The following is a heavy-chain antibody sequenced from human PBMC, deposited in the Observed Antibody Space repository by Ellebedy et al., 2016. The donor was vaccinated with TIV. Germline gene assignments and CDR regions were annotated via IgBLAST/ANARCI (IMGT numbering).Heavy chain of an antibody. D-gene: IGHD4-17*01. CDR3: ARDLDGDPDCYFDL. CDR2: ISSSGANT. CDR1: GFSFSSYA. V-gene: IGHV3-64*01. J-gene: IGHJ2*01. Sequence: GGSLRFSCVASGFSFSSYAMNWVRQAPGKGPEFVSAISSSGANTYQANSVKGRFTISRDNSKNTLYLQMGSLRAEDMAVYYCARDLDGDPDCYFDLWGRGTLVTVSS.